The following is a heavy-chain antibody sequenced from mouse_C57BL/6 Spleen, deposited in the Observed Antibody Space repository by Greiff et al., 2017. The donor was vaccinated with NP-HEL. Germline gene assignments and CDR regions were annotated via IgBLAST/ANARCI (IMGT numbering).Heavy chain of an antibody. CDR1: GYTFTSYW. CDR3: ARGGAYSNYGLAMDY. D-gene: IGHD2-5*01. V-gene: IGHV1-72*01. CDR2: IDPISGGT. Sequence: QVHLQQPGAELVKPGASVKLSCKASGYTFTSYWMPWVKQRPGRGLEWIGRIDPISGGTKYNEKFKSKATLPVDKPSSTADMQLSSLTSEDSAVYYCARGGAYSNYGLAMDYWGQGTSVTVSS. J-gene: IGHJ4*01.